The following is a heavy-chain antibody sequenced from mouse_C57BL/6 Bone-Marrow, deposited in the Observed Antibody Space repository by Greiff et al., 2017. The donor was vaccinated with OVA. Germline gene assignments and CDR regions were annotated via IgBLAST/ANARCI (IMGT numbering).Heavy chain of an antibody. CDR1: GYSITSGYY. D-gene: IGHD2-3*01. V-gene: IGHV3-6*01. Sequence: EVQLVESGPGLVKPSQSLSLTCSVTGYSITSGYYWNWIRQFPGNKLEWMGYISYDGSNNYNPSLKNRISITRDTSKNQFFLKLNSVTTEDTATYYCAREAGYYYWYYDVWGTGTTVTVSS. J-gene: IGHJ1*03. CDR3: AREAGYYYWYYDV. CDR2: ISYDGSN.